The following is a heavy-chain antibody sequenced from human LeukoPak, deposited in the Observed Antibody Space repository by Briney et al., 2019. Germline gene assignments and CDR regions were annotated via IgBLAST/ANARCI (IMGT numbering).Heavy chain of an antibody. CDR2: INSDGSYA. V-gene: IGHV3-74*01. Sequence: GGSLRLSCAASGFTFSNYWMHWVRQAPGKGLVWVSSINSDGSYASYADSVKGRFTISRDNAKSTLYLQMHSLRAEDTAVYYCARDITMVRGLRGDDYWGQGTLVTVSS. D-gene: IGHD3-10*01. J-gene: IGHJ4*02. CDR1: GFTFSNYW. CDR3: ARDITMVRGLRGDDY.